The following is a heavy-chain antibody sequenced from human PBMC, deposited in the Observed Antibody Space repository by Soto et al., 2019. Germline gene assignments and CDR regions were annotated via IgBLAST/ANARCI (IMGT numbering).Heavy chain of an antibody. D-gene: IGHD3-10*01. Sequence: QVQLVQSGAEVKKPGASVKVSCKASGYTFTGYYMHWVRQAPGQGLEWMGWINPNSGGTNYAQKFQGWVTMTRDTYISTAYMELSRLRSDDTAVDYCARDASGDEAPMDYWGQGTLVTVSS. V-gene: IGHV1-2*04. CDR1: GYTFTGYY. CDR3: ARDASGDEAPMDY. CDR2: INPNSGGT. J-gene: IGHJ4*02.